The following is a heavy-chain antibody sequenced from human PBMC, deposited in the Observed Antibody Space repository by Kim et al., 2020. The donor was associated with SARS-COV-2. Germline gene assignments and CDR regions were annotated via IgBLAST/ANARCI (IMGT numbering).Heavy chain of an antibody. CDR2: ISSSSSYI. CDR1: GFTFSSYS. D-gene: IGHD2-15*01. V-gene: IGHV3-21*01. CDR3: ARSENCSGGSCYYYYYGMHV. J-gene: IGHJ6*02. Sequence: GGSLRLSCAASGFTFSSYSMNWVRQAPGKGLEWVSSISSSSSYIYYADSVKGRFTISRDNAKNSLYLQMNSLRAEDTAVYYCARSENCSGGSCYYYYYGMHVWGQGTTVTVSS.